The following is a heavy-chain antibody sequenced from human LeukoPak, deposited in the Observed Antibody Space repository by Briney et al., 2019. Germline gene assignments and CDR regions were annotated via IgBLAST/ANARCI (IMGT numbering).Heavy chain of an antibody. CDR2: IYYSGST. Sequence: PSETLSLTCAVSGGSISSSGYSWSWIRQPPGKGLEWIGYIYYSGSTNYNPSLKSRVTISVDTSKNQFSLKLSSVTAADTAVYYCARGIGDRYSSSWYYFDYWGQGTLVTVSS. CDR3: ARGIGDRYSSSWYYFDY. D-gene: IGHD6-13*01. CDR1: GGSISSSGYS. V-gene: IGHV4-61*08. J-gene: IGHJ4*02.